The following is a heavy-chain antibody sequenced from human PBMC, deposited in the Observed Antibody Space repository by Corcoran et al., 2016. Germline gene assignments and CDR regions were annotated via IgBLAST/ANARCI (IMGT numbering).Heavy chain of an antibody. V-gene: IGHV1-18*01. CDR1: GYTFTSYG. Sequence: QVQLVQSGAEVKKPGASVKVSCKASGYTFTSYGISWVRQAPGQGLEWMGWISAYNGNTNYAQKLQGRVTMTTDTSTSTAYMELRSLRSDDTAVHYWAREDYYDSSGYPPAHDAFDIWGQGTIVTVSS. J-gene: IGHJ3*02. CDR3: AREDYYDSSGYPPAHDAFDI. CDR2: ISAYNGNT. D-gene: IGHD3-22*01.